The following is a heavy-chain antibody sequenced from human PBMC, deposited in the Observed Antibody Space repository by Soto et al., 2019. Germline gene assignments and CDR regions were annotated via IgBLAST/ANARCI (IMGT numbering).Heavy chain of an antibody. J-gene: IGHJ3*02. Sequence: LSLTCTVSGGSISSGGYYWSWIRQNPGKGLEWIGYIYYSGTTNYNPSLKSRLTISVDTSKNQFSLKLNSMTAADTAVYYCARDESATDAFDIWGQGTMVTVSS. CDR2: IYYSGTT. CDR1: GGSISSGGYY. D-gene: IGHD5-12*01. CDR3: ARDESATDAFDI. V-gene: IGHV4-31*03.